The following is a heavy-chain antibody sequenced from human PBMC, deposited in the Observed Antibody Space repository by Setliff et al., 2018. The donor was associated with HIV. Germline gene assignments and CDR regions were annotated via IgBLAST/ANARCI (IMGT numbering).Heavy chain of an antibody. J-gene: IGHJ6*02. CDR1: GGSMSSGSYF. Sequence: PSETLSLTCTVSGGSMSSGSYFWSWIRQPAGKGLEWIGRIYTSGSTDYNPSLKSRITISLDTSKNQFSLKLSSVTAADTAVYYCARGGYYSGSGMNYHYYGLDVWGQGTTVTVSS. D-gene: IGHD3-10*01. CDR2: IYTSGST. CDR3: ARGGYYSGSGMNYHYYGLDV. V-gene: IGHV4-61*02.